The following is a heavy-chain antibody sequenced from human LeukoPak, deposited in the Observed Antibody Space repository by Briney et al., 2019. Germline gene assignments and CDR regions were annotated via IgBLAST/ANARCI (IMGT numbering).Heavy chain of an antibody. CDR3: AKVRWDNSGWYYLDN. D-gene: IGHD6-19*01. J-gene: IGHJ4*01. CDR1: GFTFSDYN. V-gene: IGHV3-30*18. Sequence: GGSLRLSCAASGFTFSDYNMHWVRQAPGKGLEWVAVISYDGSNKYYADSVKGRFTISRDNSKNTLYLQMNSLTDEDTAVYYCAKVRWDNSGWYYLDNWGQEPWSPSPQ. CDR2: ISYDGSNK.